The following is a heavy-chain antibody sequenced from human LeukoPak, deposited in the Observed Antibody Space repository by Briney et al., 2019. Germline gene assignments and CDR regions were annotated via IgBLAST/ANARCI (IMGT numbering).Heavy chain of an antibody. CDR3: AKDWGYTTMVSYYFDY. V-gene: IGHV3-33*06. D-gene: IGHD5-18*01. CDR1: GFTFSSYG. J-gene: IGHJ4*02. CDR2: IWYDGNNK. Sequence: TGGSLRLSCAASGFTFSSYGMHWVRQAPGKGLEWVAVIWYDGNNKYYADSVKGRFTISRDNSKNTLYLQMNSLRAEDTAVYYCAKDWGYTTMVSYYFDYWGQGTLVTVSP.